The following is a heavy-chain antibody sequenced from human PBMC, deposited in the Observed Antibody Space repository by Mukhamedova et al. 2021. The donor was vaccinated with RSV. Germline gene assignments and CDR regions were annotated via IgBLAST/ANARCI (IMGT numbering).Heavy chain of an antibody. J-gene: IGHJ4*02. D-gene: IGHD1-26*01. CDR3: ARGPSGSYKDYFDY. CDR2: SRSDYI. V-gene: IGHV3-21*01. Sequence: SRSDYIYNADSVRGRFTISRDNAKNSLYLQMNTLRAEDTAVYYCARGPSGSYKDYFDYWGQGTLVTVSS.